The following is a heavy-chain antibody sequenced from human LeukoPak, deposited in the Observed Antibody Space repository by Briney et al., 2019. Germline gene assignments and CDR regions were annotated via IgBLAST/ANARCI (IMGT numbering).Heavy chain of an antibody. V-gene: IGHV4-39*07. J-gene: IGHJ5*02. Sequence: SETLSLTCTVSGGSISSSSYYWGWIRQPPGKGLEWIGYIYYSRSTYYNPSLKSRVTISVDTSKNQLSLKLSSVTAADTAVYYCARESNYYGSGTGWFDPWGQGTLVTVSS. CDR1: GGSISSSSYY. CDR2: IYYSRST. D-gene: IGHD3-10*01. CDR3: ARESNYYGSGTGWFDP.